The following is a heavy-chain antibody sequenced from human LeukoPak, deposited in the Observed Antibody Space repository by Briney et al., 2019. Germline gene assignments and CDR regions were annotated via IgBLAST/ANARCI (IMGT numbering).Heavy chain of an antibody. Sequence: PSETLSLTCTVSGGSISSYYWSWIRQPPGKGLEWIGYIYYSGSTNYNPSLKSRVTISVDTSKNQFSLKLSSVTAADTAVYYCARGLCVWGSYRLYYFDYWGQGTLVTVSS. D-gene: IGHD3-16*02. CDR3: ARGLCVWGSYRLYYFDY. CDR2: IYYSGST. CDR1: GGSISSYY. V-gene: IGHV4-59*12. J-gene: IGHJ4*01.